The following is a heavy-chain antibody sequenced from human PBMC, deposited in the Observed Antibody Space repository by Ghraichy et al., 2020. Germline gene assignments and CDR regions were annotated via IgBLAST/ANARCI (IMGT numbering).Heavy chain of an antibody. V-gene: IGHV4-30-4*01. CDR2: VDYSGAT. CDR3: ARDGPYYYCMDV. CDR1: GDSVTNTDYY. J-gene: IGHJ6*02. Sequence: SETLSLTCIVSGDSVTNTDYYWNWIRQSPGKGLEWLGSVDYSGATYYNPSLESRLVMSVDTSKNQFSLNLRSVTAADTAVYYCARDGPYYYCMDVWGPGTTVIVSS. D-gene: IGHD3-16*01.